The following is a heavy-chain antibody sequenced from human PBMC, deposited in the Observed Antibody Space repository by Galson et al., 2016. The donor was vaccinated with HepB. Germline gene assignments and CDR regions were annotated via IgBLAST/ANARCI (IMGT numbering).Heavy chain of an antibody. D-gene: IGHD3-10*01. CDR3: ARDHHYGPGSLYGMDV. V-gene: IGHV4-31*03. J-gene: IGHJ6*02. Sequence: TLSLTCTVSGGSITSGEYYWSWVRQPPGKGLEWIGYSHRRGTTYYNPSLKSRLRISVDTSSNQFPLRLTSLTAADTAVYYCARDHHYGPGSLYGMDVWGQGTTVTVSS. CDR1: GGSITSGEYY. CDR2: SHRRGTT.